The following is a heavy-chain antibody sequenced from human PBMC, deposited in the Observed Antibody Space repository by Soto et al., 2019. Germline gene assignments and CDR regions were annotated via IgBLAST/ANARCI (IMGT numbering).Heavy chain of an antibody. V-gene: IGHV3-21*01. CDR3: ARGEMDIVVVVAATPDY. Sequence: GGSLRLSCAASGFTFSSYSMNWVRQAPGKGLEWVSSISSSSSYIYYADSVKGRFTISRDNAKNSLYLQMNSLRAEDTAVYYCARGEMDIVVVVAATPDYWGQGTLVTVSS. J-gene: IGHJ4*02. CDR2: ISSSSSYI. CDR1: GFTFSSYS. D-gene: IGHD2-15*01.